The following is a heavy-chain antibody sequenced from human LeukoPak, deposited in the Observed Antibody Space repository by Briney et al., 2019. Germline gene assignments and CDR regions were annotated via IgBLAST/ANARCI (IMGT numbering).Heavy chain of an antibody. D-gene: IGHD3-22*01. J-gene: IGHJ3*02. V-gene: IGHV1-46*01. Sequence: ASVKVSCKASGYTFTSYYVHWVRQAPGQGLEWMGIINPSGDSISYAQKFQSRVTMTTDMSTSTVYMELSSLRSEDTAVYFCMVVDAFDIWGQGTMVTVSS. CDR2: INPSGDSI. CDR3: MVVDAFDI. CDR1: GYTFTSYY.